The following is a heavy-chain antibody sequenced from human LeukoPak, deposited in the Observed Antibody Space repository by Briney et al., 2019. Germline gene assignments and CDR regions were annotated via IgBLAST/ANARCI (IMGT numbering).Heavy chain of an antibody. CDR3: ARTTEGGYTYDYFYYYYMDV. V-gene: IGHV4-38-2*02. J-gene: IGHJ6*03. D-gene: IGHD5-18*01. Sequence: SETPSLTCSVSGYSISSAYYWGWIRQPPGKGLEWIGTMYHSGSTNYNPSLKSRVTISVDTSKNQFSLKLSSVTAADTAVYYCARTTEGGYTYDYFYYYYMDVWGKGTTVTISS. CDR2: MYHSGST. CDR1: GYSISSAYY.